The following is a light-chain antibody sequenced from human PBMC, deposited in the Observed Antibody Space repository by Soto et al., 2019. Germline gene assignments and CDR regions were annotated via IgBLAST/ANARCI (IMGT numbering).Light chain of an antibody. J-gene: IGKJ1*01. V-gene: IGKV1-5*01. CDR1: QSISSW. CDR3: QQYNSYSSLT. CDR2: DAS. Sequence: DIQMTQSPSTLSASVGDRVTITCRASQSISSWLAWYQQKPGKAPKLLIYDASSLESGVPSRFSGSGSGTEFTPPISSLQPDDFATYYCQQYNSYSSLTFGQGTKVEIK.